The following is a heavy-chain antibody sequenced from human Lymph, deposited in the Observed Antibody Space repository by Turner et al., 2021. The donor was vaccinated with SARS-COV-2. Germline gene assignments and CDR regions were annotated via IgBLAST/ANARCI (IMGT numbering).Heavy chain of an antibody. J-gene: IGHJ6*02. Sequence: QVQLVQSGAEMKKPGASVKVSCKVSGYTLTEVSMHWVRQAPGKGLEWMGGVDPEDGETIYAQKFQGRVTMTEDTSTDTAYMELSSLRSEDTAVYYCATGPYDLWSGPSPGYYGMDVWGQGTTVTVSS. D-gene: IGHD3-3*01. V-gene: IGHV1-24*01. CDR2: VDPEDGET. CDR3: ATGPYDLWSGPSPGYYGMDV. CDR1: GYTLTEVS.